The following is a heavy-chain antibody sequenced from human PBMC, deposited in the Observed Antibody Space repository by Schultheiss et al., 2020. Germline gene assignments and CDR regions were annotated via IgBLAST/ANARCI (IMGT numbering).Heavy chain of an antibody. D-gene: IGHD3-10*01. V-gene: IGHV2-70*12. CDR2: IDWDDDK. Sequence: SGPTLVKPTQTLTLTCTFSGFSLSTSGMCVSWIRQPPGKALEWLALIDWDDDKYYSTSLKTRLIITKDTSKNQVVLRMMNMDPMDTATYYCAHSSGTVTTNYFDYWGQGTLVTLSS. CDR1: GFSLSTSGMC. CDR3: AHSSGTVTTNYFDY. J-gene: IGHJ4*02.